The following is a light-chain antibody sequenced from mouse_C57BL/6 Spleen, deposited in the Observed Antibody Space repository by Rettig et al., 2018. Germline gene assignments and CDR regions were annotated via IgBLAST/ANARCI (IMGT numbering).Light chain of an antibody. CDR1: SSVSY. CDR2: DTS. CDR3: QQWSSYPPT. J-gene: IGKJ4*01. V-gene: IGKV4-55*01. Sequence: QIVFTQSPAIMSASPGEKVTMTCSASSSVSYMYWYQQKPGSSPRLLIHDTSNLASGVPVRFSGSGSGTSYSLTISRMEAEDAATYYCQQWSSYPPTFGSGTKLEIK.